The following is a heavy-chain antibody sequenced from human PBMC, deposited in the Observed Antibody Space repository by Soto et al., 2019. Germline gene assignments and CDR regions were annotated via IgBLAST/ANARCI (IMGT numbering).Heavy chain of an antibody. Sequence: SVKVSCKASGGTFSSYAISWVRQAPGQGLEWMGGIIPIFGTANYAQKFQGRVTITADESTSTAYMELSSLRSEDTAVYYCAREGGWVVVVPAATELYGMDVWGQGTTVTV. D-gene: IGHD2-2*01. J-gene: IGHJ6*02. CDR1: GGTFSSYA. CDR3: AREGGWVVVVPAATELYGMDV. V-gene: IGHV1-69*13. CDR2: IIPIFGTA.